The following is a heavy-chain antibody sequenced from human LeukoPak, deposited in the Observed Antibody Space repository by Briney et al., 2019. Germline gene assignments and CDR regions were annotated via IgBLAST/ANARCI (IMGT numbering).Heavy chain of an antibody. D-gene: IGHD6-19*01. V-gene: IGHV4-30-4*07. CDR3: ARGRRPGGYSSGFWT. Sequence: PSETLSLTCAVSGGSITIGAYSWSWIRQPPGKGLEWIGYVYYSGSTYYNPSFKSRVTISVDTSKNQFSLKLSSVTAADTAVYYCARGRRPGGYSSGFWTWGQGTLVTVSS. CDR2: VYYSGST. CDR1: GGSITIGAYS. J-gene: IGHJ5*02.